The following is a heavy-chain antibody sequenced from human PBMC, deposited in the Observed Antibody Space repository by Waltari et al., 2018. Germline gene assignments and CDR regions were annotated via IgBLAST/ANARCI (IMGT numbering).Heavy chain of an antibody. J-gene: IGHJ4*02. Sequence: EVQLVQSGAEVKKPGESLKISCKGAGYSFTSYWIGYVRQMPGKGLECMGVIYPGYSDTRYSPAFQGQVTISADKSISTAYLQWSSLKASDTAMYYCAREGQLELLDYWGQGTLVTVSS. D-gene: IGHD1-7*01. CDR1: GYSFTSYW. CDR3: AREGQLELLDY. CDR2: IYPGYSDT. V-gene: IGHV5-51*01.